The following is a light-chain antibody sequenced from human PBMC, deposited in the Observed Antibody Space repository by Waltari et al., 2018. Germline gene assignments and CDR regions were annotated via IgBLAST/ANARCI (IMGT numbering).Light chain of an antibody. CDR3: QQYNNWPPWT. CDR1: QSLTSN. J-gene: IGKJ1*01. Sequence: EIVMTQSPATLSVSQGERATLFCRASQSLTSNLAWYQQQPGQAPRLLIYGSSTRATGIPARFSGSGSGTEFTLTISSLQSEDFAVYYCQQYNNWPPWTFGQGTRVEIK. V-gene: IGKV3-15*01. CDR2: GSS.